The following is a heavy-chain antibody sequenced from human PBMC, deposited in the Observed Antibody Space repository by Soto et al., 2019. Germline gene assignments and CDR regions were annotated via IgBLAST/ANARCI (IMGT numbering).Heavy chain of an antibody. CDR3: ARGTLRYFDWPMAFDP. J-gene: IGHJ5*02. D-gene: IGHD3-9*01. CDR2: IYPGDSDT. CDR1: GYSFTSYW. Sequence: PGESLKISCKGSGYSFTSYWIGWVRQMPGKGLEWMGIIYPGDSDTRYSPSFQGQVTISADKSISTAYLQWSSLKASDTAMYYCARGTLRYFDWPMAFDPWGQGTLVTVSS. V-gene: IGHV5-51*01.